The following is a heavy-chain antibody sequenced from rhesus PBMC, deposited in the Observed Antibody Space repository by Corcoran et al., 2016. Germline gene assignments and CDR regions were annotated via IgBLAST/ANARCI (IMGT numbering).Heavy chain of an antibody. Sequence: QVQLQESGPGLVKPSETLSLTCVVSGYSISSNYWSGIRQAPGKGVDGIGYLYGRTGSTDYTPSLKTRVTISTDTSKNHFSLKLSSVTAADTAVYYCARGPYDSGYYTGLNRFDDWGPGVLVTVSS. CDR3: ARGPYDSGYYTGLNRFDD. V-gene: IGHV4-160*01. CDR2: LYGRTGST. D-gene: IGHD3-28*01. CDR1: GYSISSNY. J-gene: IGHJ5-1*01.